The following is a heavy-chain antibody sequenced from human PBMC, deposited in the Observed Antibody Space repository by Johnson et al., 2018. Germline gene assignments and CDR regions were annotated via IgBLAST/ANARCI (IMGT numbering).Heavy chain of an antibody. D-gene: IGHD1-1*01. CDR1: GYTFTSYP. CDR2: ISADNDNT. CDR3: ARDLSRTGDAFDI. J-gene: IGHJ3*02. Sequence: VQLLESGAEVEKPGASXKVSCKASGYTFTSYPMHWVRQAPGQRLEWMGWISADNDNTKYSQKFQGRVTITRDTSASTAYMELSSLRSEDTAVYYCARDLSRTGDAFDIWGQVTMITVSS. V-gene: IGHV1-3*01.